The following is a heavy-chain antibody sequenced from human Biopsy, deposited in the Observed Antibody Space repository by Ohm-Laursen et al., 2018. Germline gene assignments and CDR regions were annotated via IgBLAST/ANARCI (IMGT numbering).Heavy chain of an antibody. Sequence: TQTLTLTCTLSGFSLNTRGMSVTWIRQPPGKALEWLARIDWDDAKFYSESLKTRLTISKGTSENHVVLTLSDVAPVDTVTYYCARIPILVVPAAIVYRHRRHLQGLDVWGQGTTVIVSS. CDR2: IDWDDAK. D-gene: IGHD2-2*02. CDR3: ARIPILVVPAAIVYRHRRHLQGLDV. CDR1: GFSLNTRGMS. J-gene: IGHJ6*02. V-gene: IGHV2-70*16.